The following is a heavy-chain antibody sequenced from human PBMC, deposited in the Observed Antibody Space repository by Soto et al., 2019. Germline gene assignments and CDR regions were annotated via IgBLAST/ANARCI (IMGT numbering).Heavy chain of an antibody. J-gene: IGHJ6*02. V-gene: IGHV1-2*01. CDR2: INPKSGGT. Sequence: GASVKVSCKASGYSFTDYHIHWVRQAPGQGLEWLGRINPKSGGTSTAQKFQGWVTNTRDMSTSTAYMALSSLRSEDTAVYYCAADRGLTSYLIYYDYGMDVWGQGTTVTVSS. CDR1: GYSFTDYH. CDR3: AADRGLTSYLIYYDYGMDV. D-gene: IGHD5-12*01.